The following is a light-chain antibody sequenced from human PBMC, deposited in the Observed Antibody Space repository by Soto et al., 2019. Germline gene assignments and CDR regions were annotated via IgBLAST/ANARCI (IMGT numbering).Light chain of an antibody. J-gene: IGKJ1*01. CDR1: QSIRSW. CDR2: KAS. Sequence: DIQMTQSPSTLSASVGDRVTITCRASQSIRSWLAWYQQKPGKAPKLLIYKASSLESGAPSRFSGSGSGTEFTLTISSLQPDDFATYYCQQYYSYSWTFGPGAKVEIK. V-gene: IGKV1-5*03. CDR3: QQYYSYSWT.